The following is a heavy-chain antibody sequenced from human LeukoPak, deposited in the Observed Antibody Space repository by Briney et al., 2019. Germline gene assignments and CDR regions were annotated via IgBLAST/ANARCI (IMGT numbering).Heavy chain of an antibody. J-gene: IGHJ4*02. CDR1: GFTFSSYG. Sequence: GGSLRLSCAASGFTFSSYGMHWVRQAPGTGLEWVAVIWNDGSDTSYADSVKGRFTISRDNSKNTLYLQMNSLRADDTAVYYCAREGYSGYDPTEYYFDYWGQGTLVTVSS. CDR3: AREGYSGYDPTEYYFDY. CDR2: IWNDGSDT. D-gene: IGHD5-12*01. V-gene: IGHV3-33*01.